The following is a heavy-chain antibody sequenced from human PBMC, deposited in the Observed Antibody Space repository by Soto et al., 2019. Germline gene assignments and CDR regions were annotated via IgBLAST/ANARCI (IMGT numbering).Heavy chain of an antibody. CDR3: ARESGDWPLNWFDP. D-gene: IGHD2-21*02. J-gene: IGHJ5*02. Sequence: GGSLRLSCAASGFNFSNHWMHWVRQRPAEGLVWVSRITSDGKSKAYAESVKGRFAISRDNAKNTIYLQMNGLTAEDTAVYYCARESGDWPLNWFDPWGQGTLVTVSS. CDR1: GFNFSNHW. CDR2: ITSDGKSK. V-gene: IGHV3-74*01.